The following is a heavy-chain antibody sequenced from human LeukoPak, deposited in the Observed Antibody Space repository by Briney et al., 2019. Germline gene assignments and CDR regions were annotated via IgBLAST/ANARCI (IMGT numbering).Heavy chain of an antibody. Sequence: ASVKVSCKASGYTFTSYAINWVRQAPGQGLEWMGWINTDTGNPTYAQGFTGRFVFSLDTSVSTAYLQISNLKAEDTAVYYCARDQQQLFHYYYYMDVWGKGTTVTVSS. V-gene: IGHV7-4-1*02. J-gene: IGHJ6*03. CDR1: GYTFTSYA. D-gene: IGHD6-13*01. CDR2: INTDTGNP. CDR3: ARDQQQLFHYYYYMDV.